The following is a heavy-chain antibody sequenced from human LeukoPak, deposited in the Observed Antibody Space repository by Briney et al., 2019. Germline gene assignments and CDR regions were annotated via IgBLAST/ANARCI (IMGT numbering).Heavy chain of an antibody. Sequence: PGGSLRLSCIASGFNMRDYWMSWVRQAPGKGLEWVANIKQDGSEIYSGDSLKGRFTISRDNAKNSLYLQMNSLRGEDTAVYYCARDIDWLDCWGQGTLVTVSS. V-gene: IGHV3-7*01. CDR1: GFNMRDYW. CDR2: IKQDGSEI. D-gene: IGHD2-15*01. CDR3: ARDIDWLDC. J-gene: IGHJ5*01.